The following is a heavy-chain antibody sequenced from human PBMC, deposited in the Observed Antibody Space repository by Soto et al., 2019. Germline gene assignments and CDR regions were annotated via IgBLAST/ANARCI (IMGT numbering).Heavy chain of an antibody. J-gene: IGHJ3*02. Sequence: QVQLVESGGGVVQPGRSLRLSCAASGFTFSTYGMHWVRQAPGKGLEWVALVWFDGSDKYSSDSVKGRFTISRDNSKNTLYLQMNSLRAEDTVVYYCARLYCSASSCYSVGGFDIWGQGTMVTVSS. D-gene: IGHD2-15*01. CDR3: ARLYCSASSCYSVGGFDI. CDR1: GFTFSTYG. CDR2: VWFDGSDK. V-gene: IGHV3-33*01.